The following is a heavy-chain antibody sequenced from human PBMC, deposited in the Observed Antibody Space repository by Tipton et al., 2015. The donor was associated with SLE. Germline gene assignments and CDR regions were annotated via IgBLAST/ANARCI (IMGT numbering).Heavy chain of an antibody. Sequence: QLVQSGAEVKKPGASVKVSCKASGYTFTSYGISWVRQAPGQGLEWMGWISAYNGNTNYAQKLQGRVTMTRDTSISTAYMELSRLRSDDTAVYYCARGLDPEDYYYYDGMDVWGQGTTVTVSS. CDR1: GYTFTSYG. V-gene: IGHV1-18*01. D-gene: IGHD1-1*01. J-gene: IGHJ6*02. CDR2: ISAYNGNT. CDR3: ARGLDPEDYYYYDGMDV.